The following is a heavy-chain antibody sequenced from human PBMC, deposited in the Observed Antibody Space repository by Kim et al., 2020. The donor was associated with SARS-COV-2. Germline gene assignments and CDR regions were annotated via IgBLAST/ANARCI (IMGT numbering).Heavy chain of an antibody. J-gene: IGHJ6*02. D-gene: IGHD6-13*01. CDR1: GYTFTSYD. CDR3: ASVEYSSSWYGKLWYYYGMDV. V-gene: IGHV1-8*01. Sequence: ASVKVSCKASGYTFTSYDINWVRQATGQGLEWMGWMNPNSGNTGYAQKFQGRVTMTRNTSISTAYMELSSLRSEDTAVYYCASVEYSSSWYGKLWYYYGMDVWGQGTTVTVSS. CDR2: MNPNSGNT.